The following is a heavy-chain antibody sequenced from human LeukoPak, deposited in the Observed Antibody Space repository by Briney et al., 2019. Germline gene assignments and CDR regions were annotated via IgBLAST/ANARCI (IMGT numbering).Heavy chain of an antibody. CDR1: GGTFSSYA. CDR2: IIPIFGTA. J-gene: IGHJ4*02. D-gene: IGHD6-6*01. CDR3: AREGPQVAAPFDY. V-gene: IGHV1-69*05. Sequence: GASVKVSCKASGGTFSSYAISWVRQAPGQGLEWMGGIIPIFGTANYAQKFQGRVTITTDESTSTAYMELSSLRSEDTAVYYCAREGPQVAAPFDYWGQGTLVTVSS.